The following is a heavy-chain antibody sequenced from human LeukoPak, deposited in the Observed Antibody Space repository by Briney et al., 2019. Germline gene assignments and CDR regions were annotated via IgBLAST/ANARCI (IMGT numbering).Heavy chain of an antibody. CDR3: ARAPPRAYGSGSYSWPMGWFDP. CDR2: INHSGST. CDR1: GGSFSGYY. V-gene: IGHV4-34*01. J-gene: IGHJ5*02. D-gene: IGHD3-10*01. Sequence: PSETLSLTCAVYGGSFSGYYWSWIRQPPGKGLEWIGEINHSGSTNYNPSLKSRVTISVDTSKNQFSLKLSSVTAADTAVYYCARAPPRAYGSGSYSWPMGWFDPWGQGTLVTVSS.